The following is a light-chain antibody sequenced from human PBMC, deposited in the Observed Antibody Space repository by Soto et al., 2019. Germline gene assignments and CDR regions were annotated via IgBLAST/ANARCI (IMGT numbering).Light chain of an antibody. CDR2: AAS. Sequence: AIQRTQSPSSLSASVGDTVTITCRASQGIRDDLGWYQQKPGRAPKLLIYAASTLQSGVPSRFSGSGSGTDFTLTISSLQPEDFATYYCLHGNNYPWTFGQVTKVYIK. CDR1: QGIRDD. CDR3: LHGNNYPWT. J-gene: IGKJ1*01. V-gene: IGKV1-6*01.